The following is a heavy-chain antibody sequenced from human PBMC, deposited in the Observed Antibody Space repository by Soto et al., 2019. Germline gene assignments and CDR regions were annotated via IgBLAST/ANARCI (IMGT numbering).Heavy chain of an antibody. CDR3: ARSDPGYAYGLNV. CDR2: LYSGGRI. V-gene: IGHV3-53*01. D-gene: IGHD5-18*01. CDR1: GFTVSDNY. Sequence: EAQLMESGGGLIQPGGSLRLSCAASGFTVSDNYITWVRQAPGRGLEWVSLLYSGGRIYYADSVKGRFTISRDTSKKTLYLQMNSLRTEDTAVYYCARSDPGYAYGLNVWGQGTTVTVP. J-gene: IGHJ6*02.